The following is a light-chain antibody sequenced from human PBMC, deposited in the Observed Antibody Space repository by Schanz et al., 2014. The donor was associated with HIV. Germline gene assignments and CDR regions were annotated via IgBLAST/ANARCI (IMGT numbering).Light chain of an antibody. Sequence: DIQMTQSPSTLSASVGDRVTITCRASQYISSWLAWYQQKPGKAPKLLIYRASDLEIGVPSRFSGGWAGTEFPLTINSLQPDDFATYFCQQSHTYPYTFGQGTKLETK. V-gene: IGKV1-5*03. CDR1: QYISSW. CDR2: RAS. J-gene: IGKJ2*01. CDR3: QQSHTYPYT.